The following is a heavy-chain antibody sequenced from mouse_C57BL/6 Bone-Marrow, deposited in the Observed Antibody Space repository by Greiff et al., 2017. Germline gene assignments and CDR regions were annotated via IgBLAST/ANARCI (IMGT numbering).Heavy chain of an antibody. J-gene: IGHJ3*01. Sequence: QVQLKQSGAELVRPGTSVKVSCKASGYAFTNYLIEWVKQRPGQGLEWIGVSNPGSGGTNYNEKFKGKATRTADKSSSTAYMQLSSLTSEDSAVYFCARSKNWDSWFAYWGQGTLVTVSA. D-gene: IGHD4-1*01. CDR1: GYAFTNYL. V-gene: IGHV1-54*01. CDR3: ARSKNWDSWFAY. CDR2: SNPGSGGT.